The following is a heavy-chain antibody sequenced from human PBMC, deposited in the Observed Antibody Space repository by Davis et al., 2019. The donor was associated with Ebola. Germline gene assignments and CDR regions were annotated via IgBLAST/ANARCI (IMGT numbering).Heavy chain of an antibody. D-gene: IGHD6-19*01. V-gene: IGHV4-59*01. Sequence: MPSETLSLTCTVSGASISSYYWSWIRQPPGKGLEWIGYIYYSGSTDYNPSLKSRVTISVDTSKSQFSLKLSSVTAADTAVYYCARGHSSGRSDLWGRGTLVTVSS. CDR3: ARGHSSGRSDL. CDR2: IYYSGST. J-gene: IGHJ2*01. CDR1: GASISSYY.